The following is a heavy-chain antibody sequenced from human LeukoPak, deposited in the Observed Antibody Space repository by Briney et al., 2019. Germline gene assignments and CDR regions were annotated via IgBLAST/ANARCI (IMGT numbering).Heavy chain of an antibody. V-gene: IGHV1-2*02. J-gene: IGHJ5*02. CDR2: INPNSGGT. CDR3: AGGIAVAGTGATYNCFDR. D-gene: IGHD6-19*01. CDR1: VYTFTSYY. Sequence: ASVKVSCTASVYTFTSYYMHWVRQAPGQGLEWMGWINPNSGGTNYAQKFQGRVTMTRDTSISTAYMELSRLRSDDTAVYYCAGGIAVAGTGATYNCFDRWGQGTLVTVSS.